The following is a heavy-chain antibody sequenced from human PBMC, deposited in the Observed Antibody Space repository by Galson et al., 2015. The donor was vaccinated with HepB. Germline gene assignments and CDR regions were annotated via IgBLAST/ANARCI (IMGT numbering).Heavy chain of an antibody. CDR3: AKVFSEMAPDY. V-gene: IGHV3-30*18. CDR1: GFTFNTFG. CDR2: ISYDGSKK. J-gene: IGHJ4*02. Sequence: SLRLSCAASGFTFNTFGMHWVRQAPGKGLEWVALISYDGSKKYNADSVKGRFTISRDNSKNTLYLQMNSLGAEDTAIYYCAKVFSEMAPDYWGQGTLVTVSS. D-gene: IGHD1-14*01.